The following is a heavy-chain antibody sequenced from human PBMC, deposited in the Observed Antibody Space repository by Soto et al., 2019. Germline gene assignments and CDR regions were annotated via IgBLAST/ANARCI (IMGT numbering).Heavy chain of an antibody. Sequence: ASVKVSCKASGYTFTGYYMHWVRQAPGQGLEWMGWINPNSGGTNYAQKFQGWVTMTRDTSISTAHMELSRLRSDDTAVYYCAGDRFLSTGTDAFDIWGQGTMVTVSS. V-gene: IGHV1-2*04. CDR1: GYTFTGYY. CDR2: INPNSGGT. D-gene: IGHD1-1*01. CDR3: AGDRFLSTGTDAFDI. J-gene: IGHJ3*02.